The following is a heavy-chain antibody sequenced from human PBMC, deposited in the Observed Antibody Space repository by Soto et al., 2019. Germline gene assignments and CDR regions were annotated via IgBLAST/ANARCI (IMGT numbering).Heavy chain of an antibody. CDR1: GYSFTDYH. V-gene: IGHV1-2*04. CDR2: INPKSGGT. CDR3: ARGDSTDCSNGVCSFFYNHDMDV. D-gene: IGHD2-8*01. J-gene: IGHJ6*02. Sequence: ASVKVSCKASGYSFTDYHIHWVRQAPGQGLEWLGRINPKSGGTSTAQKFQGWVTMTTXXXIXXAXXELTRLXSDXTAIYYCARGDSTDCSNGVCSFFYNHDMDVWG.